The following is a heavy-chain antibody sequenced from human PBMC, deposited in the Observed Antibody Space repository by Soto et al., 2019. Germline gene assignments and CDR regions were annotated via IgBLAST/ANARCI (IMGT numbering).Heavy chain of an antibody. CDR2: TIPMFGTT. Sequence: QVQLVQSGAEVKKPESSVRVSCKASGGTFNNYAITWVRQAPGQGLEWMGGTIPMFGTTKYAEKFQGRVTITADESTNPAYMELSSLRSEDTAVYYCTRCGIRYHSIGFYLGIDGMDVWGQGTTVIVSS. CDR3: TRCGIRYHSIGFYLGIDGMDV. V-gene: IGHV1-69*12. CDR1: GGTFNNYA. J-gene: IGHJ6*02. D-gene: IGHD3-22*01.